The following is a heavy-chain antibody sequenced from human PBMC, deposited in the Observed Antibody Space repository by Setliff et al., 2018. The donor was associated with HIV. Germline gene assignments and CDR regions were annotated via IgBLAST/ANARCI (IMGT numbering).Heavy chain of an antibody. V-gene: IGHV4-4*08. J-gene: IGHJ6*03. CDR3: ARCHYNFWSGYPLDYMDV. D-gene: IGHD3-3*01. CDR1: GGSISSHY. CDR2: IYTSGST. Sequence: LSLTCTVSGGSISSHYWSWIRQPPGKGLEWIGHIYTSGSTNYNPSLKSRVTMSVGTSKNQFSLKLSSVTAADTAVYYCARCHYNFWSGYPLDYMDVWGKGTTVTVSS.